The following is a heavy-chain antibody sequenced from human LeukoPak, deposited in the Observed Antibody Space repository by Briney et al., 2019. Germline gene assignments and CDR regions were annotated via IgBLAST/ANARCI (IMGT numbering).Heavy chain of an antibody. J-gene: IGHJ5*02. V-gene: IGHV3-23*01. CDR3: VRGRLVVAANWFDP. D-gene: IGHD2-15*01. Sequence: GGSLRLSCAASGFTFSSYAMSWVRQAPGKGLEWVSAISGSGGSTYYADSVKGRFTISRDNSKNTLYLQMNSLRDEDTAVYYCVRGRLVVAANWFDPWGQGTLVTVSS. CDR2: ISGSGGST. CDR1: GFTFSSYA.